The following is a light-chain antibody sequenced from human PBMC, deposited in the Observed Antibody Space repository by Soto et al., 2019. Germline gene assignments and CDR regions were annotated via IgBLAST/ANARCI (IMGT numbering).Light chain of an antibody. CDR1: SSNIGSNY. J-gene: IGLJ2*01. CDR2: RNN. Sequence: QSVLTQPPSASGTPGQRVTISCSGSSSNIGSNYVYWYQQLPGTVPQLLIYRNNERPSGVPDRFSGSKSGTSASLAISGLRSEDEADYYCAAWDDSLRGGLFGGGTKLTVL. V-gene: IGLV1-47*01. CDR3: AAWDDSLRGGL.